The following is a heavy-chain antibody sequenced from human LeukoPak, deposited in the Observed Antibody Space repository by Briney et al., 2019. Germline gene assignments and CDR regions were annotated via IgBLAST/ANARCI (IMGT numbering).Heavy chain of an antibody. CDR1: GGSISSYY. V-gene: IGHV4-4*07. J-gene: IGHJ5*02. CDR2: IYTSGST. D-gene: IGHD2-2*01. CDR3: TRVGSSRYCSSSSCYVLKWFDP. Sequence: SETLSLTCTVSGGSISSYYWSWIRQPAGKGLEWIGRIYTSGSTNYNPSLKSRVTISVDKSKNQFSLKLTSVTAADTAVYYCTRVGSSRYCSSSSCYVLKWFDPWGQGTLVTVSS.